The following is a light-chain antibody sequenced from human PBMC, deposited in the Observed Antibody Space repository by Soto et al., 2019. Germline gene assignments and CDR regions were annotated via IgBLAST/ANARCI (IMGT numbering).Light chain of an antibody. CDR1: QTTSPKY. CDR2: GAS. J-gene: IGKJ1*01. V-gene: IGKV3-20*01. CDR3: QQYGDLPWT. Sequence: EIELTQSPGTLSLSPGASATLSCRVSQTTSPKYVAWYQQRRGLAPRLLVYGASKRAAGIPDRFRGSGSGSEFTLTIDRLESEDFAVYFCQQYGDLPWTFGQGTKVDIK.